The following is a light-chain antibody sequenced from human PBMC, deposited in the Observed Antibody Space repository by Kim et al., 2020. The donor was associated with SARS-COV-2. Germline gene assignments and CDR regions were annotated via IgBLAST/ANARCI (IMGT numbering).Light chain of an antibody. CDR1: QSVSSD. Sequence: EIVMTQSPATLSLSPGERVTLSCRASQSVSSDLAWYQQKPGQAPRLLIYDASSRATGIPARFSGSGSGTDFTLTISSLEPEDFVVYYCQQRSRWPITFGQGTRLEIK. CDR3: QQRSRWPIT. V-gene: IGKV3-11*01. J-gene: IGKJ5*01. CDR2: DAS.